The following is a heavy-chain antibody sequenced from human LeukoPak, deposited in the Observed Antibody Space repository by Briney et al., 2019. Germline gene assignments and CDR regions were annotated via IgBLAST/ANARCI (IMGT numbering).Heavy chain of an antibody. D-gene: IGHD6-13*01. V-gene: IGHV1-2*02. CDR2: INPNSGGT. J-gene: IGHJ4*02. Sequence: ASVKVSCKASGYTFTGYYMHWVRQAPGQGLEWMGWINPNSGGTNYAQKFQGRVTMTRDTPISTAYMELSRLRSDDTAVYYCARESAAAGHFDYWGQGTLVTVSS. CDR1: GYTFTGYY. CDR3: ARESAAAGHFDY.